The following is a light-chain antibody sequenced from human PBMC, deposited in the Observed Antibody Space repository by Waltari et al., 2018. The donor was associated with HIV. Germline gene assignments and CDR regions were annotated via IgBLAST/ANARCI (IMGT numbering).Light chain of an antibody. Sequence: EIVLTQSPGTLSLSPGERATLSCRASQSVSSSYVAWYQQKPGQGPRLLIYGASSRATGIPDRFSGSGSGTDFTLTISRLEPEDFAVYYCQQYSSSPPFTFGPGTKVDIK. J-gene: IGKJ3*01. V-gene: IGKV3-20*01. CDR3: QQYSSSPPFT. CDR1: QSVSSSY. CDR2: GAS.